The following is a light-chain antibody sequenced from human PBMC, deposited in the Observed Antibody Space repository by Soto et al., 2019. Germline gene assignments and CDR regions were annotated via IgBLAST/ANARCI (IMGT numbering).Light chain of an antibody. V-gene: IGKV1-5*01. Sequence: DIQMTQSPSTLSASVGDRVTITCRASESVSSWLAWYQQRPGKAPKLLIYDASSLESGVPSRFSGSGSGTDCTLTISSLQPDDFATYYCHQYKSYSPTFGQGTKLEIK. J-gene: IGKJ2*01. CDR1: ESVSSW. CDR3: HQYKSYSPT. CDR2: DAS.